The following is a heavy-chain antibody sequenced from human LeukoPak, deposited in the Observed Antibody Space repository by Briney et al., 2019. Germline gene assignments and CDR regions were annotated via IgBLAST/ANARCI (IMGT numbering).Heavy chain of an antibody. V-gene: IGHV4-34*01. CDR2: INHSGST. D-gene: IGHD5-18*01. Sequence: PSETLSLTCAVYGGPFSGYYWSWIRQPPGKGLEWIGEINHSGSTNYNPSLKSRVTISVDTSKNQFSLKLSSVTAADTAVYYCARGYSGGYSYGYFRYFDYWGQGTLVTVSS. CDR3: ARGYSGGYSYGYFRYFDY. J-gene: IGHJ4*02. CDR1: GGPFSGYY.